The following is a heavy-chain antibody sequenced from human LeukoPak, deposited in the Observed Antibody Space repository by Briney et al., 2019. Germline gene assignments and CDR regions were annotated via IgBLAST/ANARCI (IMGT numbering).Heavy chain of an antibody. J-gene: IGHJ4*02. CDR3: AKDNHHYYGSGTHFDY. V-gene: IGHV3-30*18. Sequence: GGSLRLSCAASGFTFSSYGMHWVRQAPGKGLEGVAVISYDGSNKYYADSVKGRFTISRDNSKNTLYLQMNGLRAEDTAVYYCAKDNHHYYGSGTHFDYWGQGTLVTVSS. CDR1: GFTFSSYG. CDR2: ISYDGSNK. D-gene: IGHD3-10*01.